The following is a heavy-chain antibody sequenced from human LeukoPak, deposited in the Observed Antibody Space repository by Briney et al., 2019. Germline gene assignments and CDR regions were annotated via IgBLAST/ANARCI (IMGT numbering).Heavy chain of an antibody. J-gene: IGHJ4*02. V-gene: IGHV4-31*03. CDR2: IYYSGST. Sequence: SSETLSLTCTVSGGSISSGGYYCSWIRQHPGKGLEWIGYIYYSGSTYYNPSLKSRVTISVDTSKTQFSLKLSSVTAADTAVYYCARLKGFNYFDYWGQGTLVTVSS. D-gene: IGHD2-15*01. CDR3: ARLKGFNYFDY. CDR1: GGSISSGGYY.